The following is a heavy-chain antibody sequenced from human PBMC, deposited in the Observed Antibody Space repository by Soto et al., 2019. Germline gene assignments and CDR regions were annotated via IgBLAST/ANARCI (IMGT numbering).Heavy chain of an antibody. Sequence: GGSLRLSCTASGFTFGDYAMSWFRQAPGKGLEWVGFIRSKAYGGTTEYAASVKGRFTISRDDSKSIAYLQMNSLKTEDTAVYYCTRVFEGYYGSGSYDYYGMDVWGQGTTVTVSS. CDR3: TRVFEGYYGSGSYDYYGMDV. D-gene: IGHD3-10*01. J-gene: IGHJ6*02. CDR2: IRSKAYGGTT. V-gene: IGHV3-49*03. CDR1: GFTFGDYA.